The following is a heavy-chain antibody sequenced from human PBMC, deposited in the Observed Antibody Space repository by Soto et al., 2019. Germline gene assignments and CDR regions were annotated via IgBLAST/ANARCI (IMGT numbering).Heavy chain of an antibody. CDR2: INAGNGNT. D-gene: IGHD2-15*01. CDR1: GYTFTSYA. Sequence: ASVKVSCKASGYTFTSYAMHWVRQAPGQRLEWMGWINAGNGNTKYSQKFQGRVTITRDTSASTAYMELSSLRSEDTAVYYCAREPDIVVAIGMDVWGQGTTVTVSS. J-gene: IGHJ6*02. CDR3: AREPDIVVAIGMDV. V-gene: IGHV1-3*01.